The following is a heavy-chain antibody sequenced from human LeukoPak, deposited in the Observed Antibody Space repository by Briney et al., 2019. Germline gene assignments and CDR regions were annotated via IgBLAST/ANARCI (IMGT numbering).Heavy chain of an antibody. V-gene: IGHV1-46*01. CDR1: GYTFSTYY. CDR3: ARANGRGLDY. Sequence: ASVKVSCKTSGYTFSTYYMHWVRQAPGQGLEWLGIIHPTDGSTSYTQKIQGRVTMTRDTATGTVYLELSSLRSEDTAVYWCARANGRGLDYWGQGTLITVSS. CDR2: IHPTDGST. D-gene: IGHD1-26*01. J-gene: IGHJ4*02.